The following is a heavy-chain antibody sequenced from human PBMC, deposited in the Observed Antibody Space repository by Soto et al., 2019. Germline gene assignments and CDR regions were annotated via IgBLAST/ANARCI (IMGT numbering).Heavy chain of an antibody. J-gene: IGHJ5*02. D-gene: IGHD5-18*01. CDR2: ISVYNGNT. Sequence: ASVKVSCKASGYTFTSYGISWVRQAPGQGLEWMGWISVYNGNTNYAQKLQGRVTMTTDTSTSTAYMELRSLRSDDTAVYYCARGGYSYGLPHWFDPWGQGTLVTVSS. CDR1: GYTFTSYG. CDR3: ARGGYSYGLPHWFDP. V-gene: IGHV1-18*01.